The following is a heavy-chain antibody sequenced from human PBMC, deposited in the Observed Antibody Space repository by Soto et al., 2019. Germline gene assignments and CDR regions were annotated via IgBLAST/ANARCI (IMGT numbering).Heavy chain of an antibody. CDR2: IYYSGST. D-gene: IGHD6-19*01. CDR3: ARDLAVAGKGFDY. CDR1: GGSIXXXY. Sequence: SETLSLTCTVSGGSIXXXYWSWIRXHPGKGLEWIGYIYYSGSTNYNPSLKSRVTISVDTSKNQFSLKLSSVTAADTAVYYCARDLAVAGKGFDYWGQGTLVPVSS. J-gene: IGHJ4*02. V-gene: IGHV4-59*01.